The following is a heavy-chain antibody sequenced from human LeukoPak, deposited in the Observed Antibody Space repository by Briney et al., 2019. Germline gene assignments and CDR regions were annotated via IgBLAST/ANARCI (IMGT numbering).Heavy chain of an antibody. V-gene: IGHV3-48*03. Sequence: WGSLRLSCAASGFTFSSFEMKWVRQAPGKGLEWVSYISSGGSTIYYADSVKGRFTISRDNSKNTLYLQMNSLRAEDTAVYYCAKTVGTKYYYYYMDVWGKGTTVTVSS. CDR3: AKTVGTKYYYYYMDV. J-gene: IGHJ6*03. D-gene: IGHD1-26*01. CDR2: ISSGGSTI. CDR1: GFTFSSFE.